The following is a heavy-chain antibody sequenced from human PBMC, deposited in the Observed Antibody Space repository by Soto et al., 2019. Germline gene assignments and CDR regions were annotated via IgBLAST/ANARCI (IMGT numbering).Heavy chain of an antibody. J-gene: IGHJ5*02. CDR3: ARLTPYYDILTGPENWFDP. D-gene: IGHD3-9*01. V-gene: IGHV4-59*01. Sequence: ETLSLTCTVSGGSISSYYWSWIRQPPGKGLEWIGYIYYSGSTNYNPSLKSRVTISVDTSKNQFSLKLSSVTAADTAVYYCARLTPYYDILTGPENWFDPWGQGTLVTVSS. CDR1: GGSISSYY. CDR2: IYYSGST.